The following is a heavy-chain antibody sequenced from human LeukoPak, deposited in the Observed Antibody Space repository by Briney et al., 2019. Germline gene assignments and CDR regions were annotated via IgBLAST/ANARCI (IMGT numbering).Heavy chain of an antibody. CDR3: ARGDIYASGVDQ. D-gene: IGHD3-10*01. CDR2: IIPIFGTA. Sequence: GASVKVSCKASGGTFSSYGISWVRQAPGQGLGWMGGIIPIFGTANYAQKFQGRVTITADESTTTAYMELSSLRCEDTAVYYCARGDIYASGVDQWGQGTLVTVSS. CDR1: GGTFSSYG. V-gene: IGHV1-69*13. J-gene: IGHJ4*02.